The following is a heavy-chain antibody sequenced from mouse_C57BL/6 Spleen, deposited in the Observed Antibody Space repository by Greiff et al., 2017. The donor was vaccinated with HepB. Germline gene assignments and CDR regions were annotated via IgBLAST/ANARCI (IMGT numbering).Heavy chain of an antibody. J-gene: IGHJ2*01. Sequence: EVKLMESGGGLVQPGGSMKLSCAASGFTFSDAWMDWVRQSPEKGLEWVAEIRNKANNHATYYAESVKGRFTISRDDSKSSVYLQMNSLRAEDTGIYYCTRALYYYGSSYAGFDYWGQGTTLTVSS. CDR1: GFTFSDAW. D-gene: IGHD1-1*01. CDR2: IRNKANNHAT. V-gene: IGHV6-6*01. CDR3: TRALYYYGSSYAGFDY.